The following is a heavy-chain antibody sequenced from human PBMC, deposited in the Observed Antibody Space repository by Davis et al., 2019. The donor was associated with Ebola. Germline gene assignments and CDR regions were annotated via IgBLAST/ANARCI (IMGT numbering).Heavy chain of an antibody. J-gene: IGHJ6*03. D-gene: IGHD3-22*01. V-gene: IGHV1-69*13. CDR2: IIPIFGTA. CDR3: ARDRSDYYDSSAFSYYYMDV. CDR1: GGTFSSYA. Sequence: SVKVSCKASGGTFSSYAISWVRQAPGQGLEWMGGIIPIFGTANYAQKFQGRVTITADESTSTAYMELRSLRSDDTAVYYCARDRSDYYDSSAFSYYYMDVWGKGTTVTVSS.